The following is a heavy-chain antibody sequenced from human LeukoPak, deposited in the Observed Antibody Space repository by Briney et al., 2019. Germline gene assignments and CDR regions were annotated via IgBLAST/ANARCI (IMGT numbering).Heavy chain of an antibody. CDR1: GFTFSSYG. Sequence: PGRSLRLSCAASGFTFSSYGMHWVRQAPGKGLEWVAVIWYDGSNKYYADSVKGRFTISRDNSKNTLYLQMNSLRAEDTAVYYCARGKVYSGSYYVSYFDYWGQGTLVTVSS. CDR3: ARGKVYSGSYYVSYFDY. D-gene: IGHD1-26*01. CDR2: IWYDGSNK. J-gene: IGHJ4*02. V-gene: IGHV3-33*01.